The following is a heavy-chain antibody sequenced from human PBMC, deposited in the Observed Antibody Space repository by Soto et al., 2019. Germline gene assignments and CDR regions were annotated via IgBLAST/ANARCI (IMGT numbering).Heavy chain of an antibody. V-gene: IGHV3-21*01. CDR2: ISSSSSYI. Sequence: EVQLVESGGGVVKPGGSLRLSCAASGFTFSSYSMNWVRQAPGKGLEWVSSISSSSSYIYYADSVKGRFTISRDNAKNSLYLQMNSLRAEDTAVYYCARVGGQLLPGFDYWGQGTLVTVSS. J-gene: IGHJ4*02. D-gene: IGHD6-6*01. CDR1: GFTFSSYS. CDR3: ARVGGQLLPGFDY.